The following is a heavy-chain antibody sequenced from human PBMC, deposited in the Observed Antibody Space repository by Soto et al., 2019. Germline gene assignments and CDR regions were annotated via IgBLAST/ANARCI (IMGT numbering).Heavy chain of an antibody. CDR3: AASCVGCGGFNYYGMDV. J-gene: IGHJ6*02. CDR1: GGSISSGGYY. D-gene: IGHD2-21*01. Sequence: QVQLQESGPGLVKPSQTLSLTCTVSGGSISSGGYYWSWIRQHPGKGLEWIGYIYYSGSTYYNPSLKRRVTISVDTSKNQSPLKLSSVTAADTAVYYCAASCVGCGGFNYYGMDVWGQGTTVTVSS. V-gene: IGHV4-31*03. CDR2: IYYSGST.